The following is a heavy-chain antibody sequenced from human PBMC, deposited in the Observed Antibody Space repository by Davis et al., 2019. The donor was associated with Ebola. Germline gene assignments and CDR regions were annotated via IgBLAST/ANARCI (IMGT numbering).Heavy chain of an antibody. V-gene: IGHV1-18*01. CDR2: ISAYNGNT. D-gene: IGHD6-13*01. J-gene: IGHJ4*02. CDR3: ARDQAVAAAGTVSDY. Sequence: ASVKVSCKASGYTFTSYGISWVRQAPGQGLEWMGWISAYNGNTNYAQKLQGRVTMTTDTSTSTAYMGLRSLRSDDTAVYYCARDQAVAAAGTVSDYWGQGTLVTVSS. CDR1: GYTFTSYG.